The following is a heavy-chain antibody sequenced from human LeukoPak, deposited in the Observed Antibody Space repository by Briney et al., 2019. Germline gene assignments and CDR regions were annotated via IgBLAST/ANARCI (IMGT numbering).Heavy chain of an antibody. CDR2: IKEDGSRN. J-gene: IGHJ4*02. V-gene: IGHV3-7*05. CDR3: ARQLSGWYDADPY. Sequence: PGGSLRLSCAASRFTFSNYWMSWVRQAPGKGLEWVANIKEDGSRNHYVDSVKGRFTISRDNAKGSLYLQMNSLRAEDTAVYYCARQLSGWYDADPYWGQGTLVTVSS. CDR1: RFTFSNYW. D-gene: IGHD6-19*01.